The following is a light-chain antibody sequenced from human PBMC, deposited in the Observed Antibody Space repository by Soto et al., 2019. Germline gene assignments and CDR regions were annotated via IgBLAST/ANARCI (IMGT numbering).Light chain of an antibody. CDR3: QQRSNWPRT. CDR2: DAS. V-gene: IGKV3-11*01. J-gene: IGKJ1*01. CDR1: QSVSSN. Sequence: IVLTLSPGTLSLSQGERAPLYCRASQSVSSNHLAWYQQKPGQAPRLLIYDASNRATGIPARFSGSGSGTDFTLTISSLEPEDFAVYYCQQRSNWPRTFGQGTMVDVK.